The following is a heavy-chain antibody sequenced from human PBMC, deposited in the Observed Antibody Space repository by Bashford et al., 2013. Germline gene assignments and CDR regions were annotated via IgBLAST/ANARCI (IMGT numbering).Heavy chain of an antibody. Sequence: TLSLTCTVSGDSVSIGSYCWSWVRQPPGKTLEWIGYIYHDGRANYSPSLNSRITLSVDTSKNQFTLKLNSVTAADTAVYYCARQVVGRRLFDYWGQGTLVTVSS. CDR2: IYHDGRA. D-gene: IGHD2-2*01. CDR3: ARQVVGRRLFDY. CDR1: GDSVSIGSYC. J-gene: IGHJ4*02. V-gene: IGHV4-61*01.